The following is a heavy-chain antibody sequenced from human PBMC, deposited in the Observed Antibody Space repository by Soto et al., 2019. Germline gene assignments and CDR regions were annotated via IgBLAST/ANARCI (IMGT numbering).Heavy chain of an antibody. CDR3: ARNMDYYYGPGSGNGHGF. J-gene: IGHJ6*02. CDR1: GYTFTAYY. V-gene: IGHV1-2*02. D-gene: IGHD3-10*01. Sequence: QVQLVQSGAELKEPGDSVRVSCEASGYTFTAYYIHWVRQAPGQGLEWMGWINPRFGDPSYAQDFQGRVSMTRDTSISTVYMELSRLTSDDTAIYYCARNMDYYYGPGSGNGHGFWGQGTTVTVFS. CDR2: INPRFGDP.